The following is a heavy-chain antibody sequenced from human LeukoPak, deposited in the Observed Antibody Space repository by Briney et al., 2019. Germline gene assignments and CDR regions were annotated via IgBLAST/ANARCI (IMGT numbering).Heavy chain of an antibody. CDR2: IYPGDSRT. V-gene: IGHV5-51*01. D-gene: IGHD6-19*01. Sequence: GGSLEISFQASGYLFTGFWIGWVRQMPGKGLEWMGTIYPGDSRTRYSPSFQGQVTISADKSITTAYLRWDSLRASDTAVYYWARQEWLIISQTEFDSWGQGTLVTVSS. CDR1: GYLFTGFW. J-gene: IGHJ4*02. CDR3: ARQEWLIISQTEFDS.